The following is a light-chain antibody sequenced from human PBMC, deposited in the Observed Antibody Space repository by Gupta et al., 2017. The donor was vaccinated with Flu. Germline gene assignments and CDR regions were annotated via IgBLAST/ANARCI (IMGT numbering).Light chain of an antibody. CDR2: WAS. J-gene: IGKJ1*01. Sequence: DPVMTQSPDSLAVSLGERATLNCKYSQSVLNTYTNKTYLAWYQQKPGQPPKLLIYWASALEGGVPDRFSGSGSGTDFTLTISSVQAQDFALYYCQQYLSGPWTFGQGTRVEIK. CDR3: QQYLSGPWT. CDR1: QSVLNTYTNKTY. V-gene: IGKV4-1*01.